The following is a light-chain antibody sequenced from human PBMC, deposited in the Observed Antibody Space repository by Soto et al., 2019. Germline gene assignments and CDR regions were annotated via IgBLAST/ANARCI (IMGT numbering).Light chain of an antibody. CDR1: QGISNY. V-gene: IGKV1-27*01. CDR2: AAS. Sequence: DIQMTQSPSSLSASVGDRVTITGRASQGISNYLAWYQQKPGQVPKLLIYAASTLQSGVPSRFSGSGSGTDFTLTISSLQPEDVGSYYCQKYNSGPPVTFGPGTKVDIK. J-gene: IGKJ3*01. CDR3: QKYNSGPPVT.